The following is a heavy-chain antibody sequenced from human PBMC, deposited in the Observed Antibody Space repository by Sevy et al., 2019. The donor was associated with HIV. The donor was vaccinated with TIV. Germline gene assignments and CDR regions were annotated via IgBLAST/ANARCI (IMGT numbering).Heavy chain of an antibody. D-gene: IGHD1-26*01. J-gene: IGHJ4*02. V-gene: IGHV6-1*01. CDR1: GDSVSSNSAA. Sequence: KQSQTLSLTSAISGDSVSSNSAAWNWLRQSPSRGLERLGRTYYRSKWDNDYAVSVKSGISINADTSKYRFTLKLNSVTPEDTAVYYCARDFPRRGIVGLTRRGFFDYWGQGTLVTVSS. CDR3: ARDFPRRGIVGLTRRGFFDY. CDR2: TYYRSKWDN.